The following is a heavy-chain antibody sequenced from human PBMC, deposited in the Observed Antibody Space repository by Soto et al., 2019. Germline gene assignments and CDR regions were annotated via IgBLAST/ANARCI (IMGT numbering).Heavy chain of an antibody. CDR2: IIPLFGTA. V-gene: IGHV1-69*01. Sequence: QVQLVQSGADVKKPGSSVKVSCQASGVTFSSETLGWVRQAPGQGLEWVGGIIPLFGTASYAGKFQGSVTITADESNWQVDREWSSLISDDTSVYLFENDLAETPSSPFDDWGQGTLVTVSS. CDR1: GVTFSSET. D-gene: IGHD2-21*02. J-gene: IGHJ4*02. CDR3: ENDLAETPSSPFDD.